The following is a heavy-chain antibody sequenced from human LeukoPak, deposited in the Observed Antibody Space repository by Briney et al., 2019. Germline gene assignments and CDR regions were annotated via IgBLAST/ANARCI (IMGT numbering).Heavy chain of an antibody. Sequence: SQTLSLTCTVSGGSLSSGGYYWSWIRHHPGKGLEWVGYIYYSGSTYYNPSLKSRVTISVDTSKNQFSLKLSSVTAADTAVYYCARDRSREGYSYGYFDYWGQGTLVTVSS. CDR1: GGSLSSGGYY. CDR3: ARDRSREGYSYGYFDY. V-gene: IGHV4-31*03. J-gene: IGHJ4*02. D-gene: IGHD5-18*01. CDR2: IYYSGST.